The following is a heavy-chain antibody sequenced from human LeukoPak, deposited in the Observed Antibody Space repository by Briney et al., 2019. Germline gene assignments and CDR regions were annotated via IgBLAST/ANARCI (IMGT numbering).Heavy chain of an antibody. CDR3: VRDPGNYGPWYYYYMDV. CDR1: GFTFRTYW. Sequence: GGSLRLSCAASGFTFRTYWMHWVRQAPGKGLVWVARINTDGGSTNYADSVKGRFTISRDNAKNTLYLQMNSLRAEDTAVYYCVRDPGNYGPWYYYYMDVWGKGTTVTVSS. D-gene: IGHD4-11*01. J-gene: IGHJ6*03. V-gene: IGHV3-74*01. CDR2: INTDGGST.